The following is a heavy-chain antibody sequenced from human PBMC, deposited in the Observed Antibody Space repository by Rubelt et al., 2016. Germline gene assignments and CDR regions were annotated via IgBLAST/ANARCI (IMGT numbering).Heavy chain of an antibody. J-gene: IGHJ2*01. CDR3: ARSKDTAMVTDADWYFDL. Sequence: QVQLVQSGAEVKKPGASVKVSCKASGYTFTSYAMHWVRQAPGQRLEWMGWINAGNGNTKYSQKFQGRVTITRETSASTAYRELSSLRSEDTAVYYCARSKDTAMVTDADWYFDLWGRGTLVTVSS. D-gene: IGHD5-18*01. CDR1: GYTFTSYA. V-gene: IGHV1-3*01. CDR2: INAGNGNT.